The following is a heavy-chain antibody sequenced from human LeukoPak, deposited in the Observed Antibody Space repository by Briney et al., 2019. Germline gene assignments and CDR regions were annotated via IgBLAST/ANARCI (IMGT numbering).Heavy chain of an antibody. CDR1: GGSISSHY. Sequence: PSETLSLTCTVSGGSISSHYWSWIRQPPGKGLEWVGYIYDRGSTNYNPSLKSRVTISVDTSKNQFSLKLSSVTAADTAVYYCARGLSRGYSGYEPSYYYYYYMDVWGKGTTVTVSS. V-gene: IGHV4-59*11. D-gene: IGHD5-12*01. J-gene: IGHJ6*03. CDR3: ARGLSRGYSGYEPSYYYYYYMDV. CDR2: IYDRGST.